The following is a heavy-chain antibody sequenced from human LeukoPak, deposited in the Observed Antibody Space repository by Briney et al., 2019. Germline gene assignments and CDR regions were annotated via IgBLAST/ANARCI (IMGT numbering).Heavy chain of an antibody. CDR3: AKDLVGSSWYSTTPY. V-gene: IGHV3-23*01. J-gene: IGHJ4*02. CDR2: ISGSGGST. Sequence: GGSLRLSCAASGFTFSSYAMSWVRQAPGKGLEWVSAISGSGGSTYYADSVKGRFTISRDNSKNTLYLQMSSLRAEDTAVYYCAKDLVGSSWYSTTPYWGQGTLVTVSS. D-gene: IGHD6-13*01. CDR1: GFTFSSYA.